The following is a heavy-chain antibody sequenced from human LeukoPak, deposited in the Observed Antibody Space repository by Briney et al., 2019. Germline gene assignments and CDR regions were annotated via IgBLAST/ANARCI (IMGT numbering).Heavy chain of an antibody. CDR2: INPNSGGT. CDR1: GYTFTGYY. V-gene: IGHV1-2*02. J-gene: IGHJ4*02. D-gene: IGHD6-13*01. Sequence: GASVKVSCKASGYTFTGYYIHWVRQAPGQGLEWMGWINPNSGGTNNAQKFQGRVTMTRDTSISTAYMELSRLRSDDTAVYYCVCRGGSSWYWWGQGTLVTVSS. CDR3: VCRGGSSWYW.